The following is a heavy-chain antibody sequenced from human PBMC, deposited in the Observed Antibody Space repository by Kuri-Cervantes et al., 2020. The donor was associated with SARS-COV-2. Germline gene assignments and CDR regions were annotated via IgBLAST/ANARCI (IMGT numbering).Heavy chain of an antibody. V-gene: IGHV4-31*01. J-gene: IGHJ4*02. CDR2: IYYSGST. D-gene: IGHD2/OR15-2a*01. CDR1: GGSISSGGYY. CDR3: ARDNRDSAFVFDY. Sequence: SETLSLTCTVSGGSISSGGYYWSWIRQHPGKGLEWIGYIYYSGSTYYNPSLKSLVTISVDTSKNQFSLKLSSVTAADTAVYYCARDNRDSAFVFDYWGQGTLVTVSS.